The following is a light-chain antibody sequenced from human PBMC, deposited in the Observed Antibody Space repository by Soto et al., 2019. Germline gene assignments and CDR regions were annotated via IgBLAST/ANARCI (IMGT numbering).Light chain of an antibody. CDR2: AAS. Sequence: DIQMTQSPPSLSASVGDRVTITCRASQSISSYLNWYQQKPGRAPKLLIYAASSLQSGVPSRFSGSGSGTDFTLTISSLQPEDFATYYCQQSYSFPQTFGQGTKMEMK. V-gene: IGKV1-39*01. J-gene: IGKJ1*01. CDR1: QSISSY. CDR3: QQSYSFPQT.